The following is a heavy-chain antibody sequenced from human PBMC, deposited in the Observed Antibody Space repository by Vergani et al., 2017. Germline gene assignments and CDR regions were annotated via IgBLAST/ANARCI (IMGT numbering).Heavy chain of an antibody. J-gene: IGHJ3*02. V-gene: IGHV1-18*01. CDR1: GYTFTSYG. CDR3: ARGPSYSSTSRQSFVGHI. D-gene: IGHD2-2*01. CDR2: ISAYNGNT. Sequence: QVQLVQSGAEVKKPGASVKVSCKASGYTFTSYGISWVRQAPGQGLEWMGWISAYNGNTNYAQKLQGRVTMTTDTSTSTVYMELRSLRSDDTAGYYCARGPSYSSTSRQSFVGHIWGQGTMVTVSS.